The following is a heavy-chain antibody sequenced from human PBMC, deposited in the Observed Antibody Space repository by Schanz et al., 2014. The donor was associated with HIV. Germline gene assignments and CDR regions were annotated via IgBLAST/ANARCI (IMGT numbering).Heavy chain of an antibody. J-gene: IGHJ4*02. CDR3: AKPEYDSSGNSQSHFDY. CDR2: ITESGGRT. V-gene: IGHV3-23*04. Sequence: VQLVESGGGVVQPGRSLRLSCEASGFTFNNYGMHWVRQAPGKGLEWVSSITESGGRTYYADSVNGRFTISRDNSKNTLYLQMTTLRTEDTAVYYCAKPEYDSSGNSQSHFDYWGQGTLVTVSS. CDR1: GFTFNNYG. D-gene: IGHD3-22*01.